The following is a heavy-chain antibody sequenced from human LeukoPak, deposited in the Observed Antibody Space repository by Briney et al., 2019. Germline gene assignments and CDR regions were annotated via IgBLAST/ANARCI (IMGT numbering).Heavy chain of an antibody. V-gene: IGHV3-23*01. Sequence: GGSLRLSCAASGFTLSSYAMSWVRQAPGKGLEWVSGFSGSGSSTFYADSVKGRFTISRDNAKNTLYLQMNSLSAEDTAVYYCARVKEASAFDIWGQGTMVTVSS. D-gene: IGHD5-12*01. CDR2: FSGSGSST. CDR1: GFTLSSYA. J-gene: IGHJ3*02. CDR3: ARVKEASAFDI.